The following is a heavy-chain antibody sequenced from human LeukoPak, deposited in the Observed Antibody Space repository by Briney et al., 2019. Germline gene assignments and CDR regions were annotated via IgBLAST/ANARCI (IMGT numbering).Heavy chain of an antibody. J-gene: IGHJ4*02. V-gene: IGHV4-38-2*02. CDR2: IYHSGST. CDR3: ARRSFYSSSSGFNS. D-gene: IGHD6-6*01. Sequence: SETLSLTCTVSGYSISSGYYWGWIRQPPGKGLEWIGSIYHSGSTYYNPSLKSRVTISVDTSKNQFSLRLSSVTAADTAVYYCARRSFYSSSSGFNSWGQGTLVTVSS. CDR1: GYSISSGYY.